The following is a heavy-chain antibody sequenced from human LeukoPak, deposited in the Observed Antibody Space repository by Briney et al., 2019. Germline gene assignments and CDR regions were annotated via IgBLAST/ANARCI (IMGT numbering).Heavy chain of an antibody. J-gene: IGHJ6*02. CDR2: ISAYNGNT. CDR1: GYTFTSYD. V-gene: IGHV1-18*01. D-gene: IGHD6-25*01. CDR3: ARDWVADSSGWALDYYYYGMDV. Sequence: ASVKVSCKASGYTFTSYDINWVRQATGQGLEWMGWISAYNGNTNYAQKLQGRVTMTTDTSTSTAYMELRSLRSDDTAVYYCARDWVADSSGWALDYYYYGMDVWGQGTTVTVSS.